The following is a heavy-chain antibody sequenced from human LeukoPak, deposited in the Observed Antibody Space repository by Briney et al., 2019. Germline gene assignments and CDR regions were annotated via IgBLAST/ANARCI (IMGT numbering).Heavy chain of an antibody. CDR3: ARDLISGRGCPDY. J-gene: IGHJ4*02. CDR1: GFTLSSYS. D-gene: IGHD6-19*01. Sequence: GGSLRLSCAASGFTLSSYSMNWVRQAPGKGLEWVSSISSSSSYIYYAASVKGRFTISRDNAKNSLYLQMNSLRAEDTAVYYCARDLISGRGCPDYWGQGTLVTVSS. CDR2: ISSSSSYI. V-gene: IGHV3-21*01.